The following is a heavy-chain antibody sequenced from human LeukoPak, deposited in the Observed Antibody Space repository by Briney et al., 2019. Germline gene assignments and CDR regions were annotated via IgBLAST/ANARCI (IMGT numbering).Heavy chain of an antibody. CDR2: INPNSGGT. CDR3: ARDKLLWFGELLFSWFDP. Sequence: ASVKVSCKASGYTFTSYDINWVRQATGQGLEWMGWINPNSGGTNYAQKFQGRVTMTRDTSISTAYMELSRLRSDDTAVYYCARDKLLWFGELLFSWFDPWGQGTLVTVSS. V-gene: IGHV1-2*02. J-gene: IGHJ5*02. CDR1: GYTFTSYD. D-gene: IGHD3-10*01.